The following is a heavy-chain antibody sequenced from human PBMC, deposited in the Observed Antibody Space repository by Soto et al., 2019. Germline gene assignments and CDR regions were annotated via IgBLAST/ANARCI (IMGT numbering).Heavy chain of an antibody. V-gene: IGHV4-30-2*01. D-gene: IGHD4-17*01. CDR1: GGSISSGGYS. CDR3: ARAAVGDYDRWNVPYGMDV. J-gene: IGHJ6*02. Sequence: PSETLSLTCAVSGGSISSGGYSWSWIRQPPGKGLEWIGYIYHSGSTYYNPSLKSRVTISVDRSKNQFSLKLSSVTAADTAVYYCARAAVGDYDRWNVPYGMDVWGQGTTVTVSS. CDR2: IYHSGST.